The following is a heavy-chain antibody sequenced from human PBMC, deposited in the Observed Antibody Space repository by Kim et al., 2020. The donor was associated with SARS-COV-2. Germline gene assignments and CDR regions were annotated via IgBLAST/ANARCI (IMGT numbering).Heavy chain of an antibody. D-gene: IGHD2-15*01. Sequence: SRTLSLTCSISGDSVSSNTATWNWIRQSPSRGLEWLGRTYYRSKWYYDYAISVKSRFTINPDTSKNQFSLQLNSVTPEDTAVYYCARATGGRGSRFDPWGQGTLVTVSS. J-gene: IGHJ5*02. CDR1: GDSVSSNTAT. CDR2: TYYRSKWYY. CDR3: ARATGGRGSRFDP. V-gene: IGHV6-1*01.